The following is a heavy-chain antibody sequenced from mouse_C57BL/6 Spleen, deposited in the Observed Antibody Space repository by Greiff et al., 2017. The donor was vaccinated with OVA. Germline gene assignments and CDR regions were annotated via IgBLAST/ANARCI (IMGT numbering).Heavy chain of an antibody. J-gene: IGHJ3*01. CDR3: ASERGYGYWFAY. CDR1: GYTFTDYY. D-gene: IGHD2-2*01. CDR2: INPNNGGT. V-gene: IGHV1-26*01. Sequence: VQLQQSGPELVKPGASVKISCKASGYTFTDYYMNWVKQSHGKSLEWIGDINPNNGGTSYNQKFKGKATLTVDKSSSTAYMELRSLTSEDSAVYYCASERGYGYWFAYWGQGTLVTVSA.